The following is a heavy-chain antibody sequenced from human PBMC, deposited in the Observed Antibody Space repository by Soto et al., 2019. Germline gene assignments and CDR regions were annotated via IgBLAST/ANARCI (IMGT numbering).Heavy chain of an antibody. CDR2: IWDDGSNK. Sequence: QLQLVESGGGVVQPGRSLRLSCAASGFTFSSYGRHWGRQAPGKGLERVAVIWDDGSNKYYADSVKGRFTISRDNSKNTLYLQMNSLRAEDTAVYYCARELWVGEGGYMDVWGKGTTVTVSS. V-gene: IGHV3-33*01. CDR3: ARELWVGEGGYMDV. CDR1: GFTFSSYG. D-gene: IGHD3-10*01. J-gene: IGHJ6*03.